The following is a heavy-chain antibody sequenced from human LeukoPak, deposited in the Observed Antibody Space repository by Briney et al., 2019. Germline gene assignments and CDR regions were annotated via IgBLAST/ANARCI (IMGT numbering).Heavy chain of an antibody. CDR3: ASVHYGDSAGVFDY. V-gene: IGHV6-1*01. D-gene: IGHD4-17*01. J-gene: IGHJ4*02. CDR1: GDSVSSNSAA. Sequence: SQTLSLTCAISGDSVSSNSAAWNWIRQSPSRGLEWLGRTYYRSKWYNDYAVSVKSRITINPDTSKNQSSLQLNSVTPEDTAVYYCASVHYGDSAGVFDYWGQGTLVTVSS. CDR2: TYYRSKWYN.